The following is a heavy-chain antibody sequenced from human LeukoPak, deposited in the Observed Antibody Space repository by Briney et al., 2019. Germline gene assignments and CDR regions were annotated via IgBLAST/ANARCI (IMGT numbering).Heavy chain of an antibody. CDR3: AKARGSSWYYFDY. CDR2: ISAPGGST. V-gene: IGHV3-23*01. CDR1: GFTFSSYG. D-gene: IGHD6-13*01. Sequence: GRSLRLDCAASGFTFSSYGMHWVRQAPGKGLEWVSGISAPGGSTYYADSVKGRFTISRDNSKNTLYLQMNSLRAEDTAVYYCAKARGSSWYYFDYWGQGALVTVSS. J-gene: IGHJ4*02.